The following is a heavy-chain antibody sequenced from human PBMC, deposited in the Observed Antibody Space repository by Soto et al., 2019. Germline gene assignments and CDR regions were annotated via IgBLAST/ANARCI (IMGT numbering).Heavy chain of an antibody. CDR1: GFSISTSGGG. J-gene: IGHJ4*02. CDR3: AHARDEYSSGWLFDY. CDR2: IYWNDDK. D-gene: IGHD6-19*01. V-gene: IGHV2-5*01. Sequence: SGPTLVNPPQTPTLTCAFSGFSISTSGGGVGWIRQPPGKALEWLELIYWNDDKRYSPSLKSRLTITKDTSKNQVVLTMTNMDPVDTATYYCAHARDEYSSGWLFDYCGQGTLVTVSS.